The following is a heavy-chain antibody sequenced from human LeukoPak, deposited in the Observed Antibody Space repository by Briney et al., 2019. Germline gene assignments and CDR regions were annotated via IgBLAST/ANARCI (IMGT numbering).Heavy chain of an antibody. CDR1: GGSFSGYY. D-gene: IGHD2-15*01. CDR3: ARGPDCSGGSCTDRPFDY. V-gene: IGHV4-34*01. Sequence: PSETLSLTCAVYGGSFSGYYWSWIRQRPGKGLEWIGEINHSGSTNSNPSLKSRVTISIDTSKNQFSLNLSSVTAADTAVYYCARGPDCSGGSCTDRPFDYWDQGTLVTVSS. CDR2: INHSGST. J-gene: IGHJ4*02.